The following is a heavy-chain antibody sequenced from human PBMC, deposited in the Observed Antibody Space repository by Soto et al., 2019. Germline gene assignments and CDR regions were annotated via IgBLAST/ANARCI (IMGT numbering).Heavy chain of an antibody. CDR2: IRSKANSYAT. CDR3: TRHSTLELNVNYYYGMDV. Sequence: EVQLVESGGGLVQPGGSLKLSCAASGFTFSGSAMHWVRQASGKGLEWVGRIRSKANSYATAYAASVKGRFTISRDDSKNTAYLQMNSLKTEDTAVYYCTRHSTLELNVNYYYGMDVWGQGTTVTVSS. CDR1: GFTFSGSA. V-gene: IGHV3-73*02. D-gene: IGHD1-7*01. J-gene: IGHJ6*02.